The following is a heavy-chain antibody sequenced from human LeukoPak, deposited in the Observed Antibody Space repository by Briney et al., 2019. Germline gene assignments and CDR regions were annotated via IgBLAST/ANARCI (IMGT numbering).Heavy chain of an antibody. CDR1: GYSISSGYY. Sequence: SETLSLTCTVSGYSISSGYYWGWIRQPPGKGLEWIGSIYHSGSTYYNPSLKSRVTISVDTSKNQFSLKLSSVTAADTAVYYCARAKRTRLSGSWYVTWFDPWGQGTLVTVSS. CDR2: IYHSGST. D-gene: IGHD6-13*01. J-gene: IGHJ5*02. CDR3: ARAKRTRLSGSWYVTWFDP. V-gene: IGHV4-38-2*02.